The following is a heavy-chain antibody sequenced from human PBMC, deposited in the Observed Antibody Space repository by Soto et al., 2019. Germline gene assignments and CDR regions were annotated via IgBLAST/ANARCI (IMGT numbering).Heavy chain of an antibody. CDR2: INPNSGGT. J-gene: IGHJ5*02. D-gene: IGHD4-4*01. CDR3: ARDYSNYVNWFDP. Sequence: ASVNVSCKASGYTFTGYYMHWVRQAPGQGLEWMGWINPNSGGTNYAQKFQGRVTMTRDTSISTAYMELSRLRSDDTAVYYCARDYSNYVNWFDPWGQGTLVTVSS. CDR1: GYTFTGYY. V-gene: IGHV1-2*02.